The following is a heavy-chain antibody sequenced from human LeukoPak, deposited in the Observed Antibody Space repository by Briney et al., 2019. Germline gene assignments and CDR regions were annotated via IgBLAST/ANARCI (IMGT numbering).Heavy chain of an antibody. CDR1: GFTFSSYE. J-gene: IGHJ6*04. CDR2: ISSSGSTI. CDR3: ARDQRARYNWNDWLDYYGMDV. V-gene: IGHV3-48*03. D-gene: IGHD1-1*01. Sequence: PGGSLRLSCAASGFTFSSYEMNWVRQAPGKGLEWVSYISSSGSTIYYADSVKGRFTTSRDNAKNSLYLQMNSLGAEDTAVYYCARDQRARYNWNDWLDYYGMDVWGKGTTVTVSS.